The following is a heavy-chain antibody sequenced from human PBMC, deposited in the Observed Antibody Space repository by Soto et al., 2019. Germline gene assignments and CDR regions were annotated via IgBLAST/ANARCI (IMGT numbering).Heavy chain of an antibody. CDR2: TYYRSKWYN. CDR3: ARLDYSNLSSTYYYYMDV. D-gene: IGHD4-4*01. V-gene: IGHV6-1*01. J-gene: IGHJ6*03. Sequence: SQTLSLTCVISGDRVSSDSAVWNWIRQSPSRGLEWLGRTYYRSKWYNDYAVSVRSRISINPDTSKNQFSLQLNSVTPEDTAVYYCARLDYSNLSSTYYYYMDVWGKGTTVTVSS. CDR1: GDRVSSDSAV.